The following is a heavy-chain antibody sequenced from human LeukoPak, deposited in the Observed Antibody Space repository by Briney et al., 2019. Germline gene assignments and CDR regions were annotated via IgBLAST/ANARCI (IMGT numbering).Heavy chain of an antibody. Sequence: GGSLRLSCAASGFTFSAFGMHRVRQAPGKGLEWVAVISSDGTNKYYTDSVKGRFTISRDNSKNTLYMQMNSLRAEDTAVYFCAKSRLYSSGSADYWGQGTLVTVSS. CDR1: GFTFSAFG. CDR2: ISSDGTNK. J-gene: IGHJ4*02. CDR3: AKSRLYSSGSADY. D-gene: IGHD6-19*01. V-gene: IGHV3-30*18.